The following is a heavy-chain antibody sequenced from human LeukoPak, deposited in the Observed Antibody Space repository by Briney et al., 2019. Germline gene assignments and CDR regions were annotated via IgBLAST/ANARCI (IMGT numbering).Heavy chain of an antibody. J-gene: IGHJ6*02. CDR3: AKVPAGGMDV. Sequence: GGSLRLSCAASGFTFSSYAMSWVRQAPGKGLEWVSAISGGGGSTYYADSVKGRFTISRDNSKNALYLQMNSLRAEDTAVYYCAKVPAGGMDVWGQGTTVTVSS. CDR2: ISGGGGST. CDR1: GFTFSSYA. V-gene: IGHV3-23*01.